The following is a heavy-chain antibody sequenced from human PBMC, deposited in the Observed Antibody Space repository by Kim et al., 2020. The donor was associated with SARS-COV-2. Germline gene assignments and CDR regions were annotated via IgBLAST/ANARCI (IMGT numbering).Heavy chain of an antibody. Sequence: GGSLRLSCAASGFTFSSYSMNWVRQAPGKGLEWVSSISSSSSYIYYADSVKGRFTISRDNAKNSLYLQMNSLRAEDTAVYYCARTRVGARHAFDIWGQGTMVTVSS. CDR3: ARTRVGARHAFDI. CDR1: GFTFSSYS. CDR2: ISSSSSYI. V-gene: IGHV3-21*01. J-gene: IGHJ3*02. D-gene: IGHD1-26*01.